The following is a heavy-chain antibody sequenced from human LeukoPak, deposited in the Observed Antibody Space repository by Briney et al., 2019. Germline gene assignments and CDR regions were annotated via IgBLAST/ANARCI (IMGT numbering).Heavy chain of an antibody. CDR3: AYCSSTGCYTTRYFQH. D-gene: IGHD2-2*02. CDR2: IIPIFGTA. J-gene: IGHJ1*01. Sequence: ASVKVSCKASGGTFSSYAISWVRQAPGQGLEWMGGIIPIFGTANYAQKFQGRVTITTDESTSTAYMELSSLRSEDTAVYYCAYCSSTGCYTTRYFQHWGQGTLVTVSS. V-gene: IGHV1-69*05. CDR1: GGTFSSYA.